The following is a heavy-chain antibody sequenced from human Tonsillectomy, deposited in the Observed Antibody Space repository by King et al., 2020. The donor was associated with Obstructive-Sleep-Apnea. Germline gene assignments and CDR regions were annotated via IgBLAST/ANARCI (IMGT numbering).Heavy chain of an antibody. V-gene: IGHV3-30*04. CDR2: ISYDGSNK. CDR1: GFTFSSYA. Sequence: VQLVESGGGVVQPGRSLRLSCGASGFTFSSYAMHWVRQAPGKGLEWVSVISYDGSNKYYADSVKGRFTISRDNSKNTLYLQMNSLRAEDTAVYYCARVFDIVVVPGTKYYYYYAMDVWGQGTTVTVSS. CDR3: ARVFDIVVVPGTKYYYYYAMDV. D-gene: IGHD2-2*01. J-gene: IGHJ6*02.